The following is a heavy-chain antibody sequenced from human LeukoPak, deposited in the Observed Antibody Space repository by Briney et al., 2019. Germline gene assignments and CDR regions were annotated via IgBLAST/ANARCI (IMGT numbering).Heavy chain of an antibody. Sequence: GGSLRLSCAASGFTFSSYGMHWVRQAPGKGLEWVAVISYDGSNKYYADSVKGRFTISRDNSKNTLYLQMNSLRAEDTAVYYCAKAYSSGWYSVYYFDYWGQGTLVTVSS. D-gene: IGHD6-19*01. J-gene: IGHJ4*02. CDR2: ISYDGSNK. CDR3: AKAYSSGWYSVYYFDY. V-gene: IGHV3-30*18. CDR1: GFTFSSYG.